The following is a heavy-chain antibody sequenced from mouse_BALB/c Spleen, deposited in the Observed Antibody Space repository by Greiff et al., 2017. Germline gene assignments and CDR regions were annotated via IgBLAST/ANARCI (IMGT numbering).Heavy chain of an antibody. Sequence: EVMLVESGGDLVKPGGSLKLSCAASGFTFSSYTMSWVRQTPEKRLEWVATISSGGSYTYYPDSVKGRFTISRDNAKNTLYLQMSSLKSEDTAMYYCTRDEGITTAFDYWGQGTTLTVSS. D-gene: IGHD1-2*01. V-gene: IGHV5-6-4*01. CDR2: ISSGGSYT. CDR3: TRDEGITTAFDY. J-gene: IGHJ2*01. CDR1: GFTFSSYT.